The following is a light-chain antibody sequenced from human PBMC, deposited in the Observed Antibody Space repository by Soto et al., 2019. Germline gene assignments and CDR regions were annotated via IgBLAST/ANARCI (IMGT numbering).Light chain of an antibody. CDR2: DAS. CDR3: QQANSFPLT. Sequence: DIQMTQSPSTLSASVGDRVTITSRASQDINTFLAWYQQKPGKAPKLLIYDASGLESGVPSRFSGSGSGTDFTLTISNLQSEDFATYYCQQANSFPLTFGGGTKVDIK. CDR1: QDINTF. J-gene: IGKJ4*01. V-gene: IGKV1-12*01.